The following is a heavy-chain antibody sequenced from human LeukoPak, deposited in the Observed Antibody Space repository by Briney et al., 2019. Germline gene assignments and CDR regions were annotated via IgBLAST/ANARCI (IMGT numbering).Heavy chain of an antibody. CDR3: VKDSPPRYSGSPPAY. Sequence: RGSLRLSCAASGFTFSSYWMSWVRQAPGKGPEWVANINKDGGEKYYVDSVKGRFTISRDNAKNSLYLQMNSLRADDTAVYYCVKDSPPRYSGSPPAYWGQGTLVTVSS. J-gene: IGHJ4*02. D-gene: IGHD1-26*01. V-gene: IGHV3-7*03. CDR1: GFTFSSYW. CDR2: INKDGGEK.